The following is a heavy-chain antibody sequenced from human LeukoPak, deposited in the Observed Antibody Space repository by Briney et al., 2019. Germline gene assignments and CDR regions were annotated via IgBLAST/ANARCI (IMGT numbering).Heavy chain of an antibody. D-gene: IGHD3-22*01. J-gene: IGHJ1*01. CDR3: ARAPSEIGGYYPEYFRH. CDR1: GFTLSSYW. V-gene: IGHV3-74*01. CDR2: IKSNGRT. Sequence: GGSLRLSCAASGFTLSSYWMHWVRQAPGKGLVWVSRIKSNGRTNYADSVKGRFTISRDNAKNTVSLQMNSLRAEDTGVYYCARAPSEIGGYYPEYFRHWGQGTLVIVSS.